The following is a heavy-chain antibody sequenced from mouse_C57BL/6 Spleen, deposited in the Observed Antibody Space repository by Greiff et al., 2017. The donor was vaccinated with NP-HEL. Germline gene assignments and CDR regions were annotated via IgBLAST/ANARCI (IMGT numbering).Heavy chain of an antibody. V-gene: IGHV1-63*01. Sequence: VQLQQSGAELVRPGTSVKMSCKASGYTFTNYWIGWAKQRPGHGLEWIGDIYPGGGYTNYNEKFKGKATLTADKSSSTAYMQFSSLTSEDSAIYYCARRGGPYFDYWGQGTTHTVSS. CDR1: GYTFTNYW. J-gene: IGHJ2*01. CDR2: IYPGGGYT. CDR3: ARRGGPYFDY.